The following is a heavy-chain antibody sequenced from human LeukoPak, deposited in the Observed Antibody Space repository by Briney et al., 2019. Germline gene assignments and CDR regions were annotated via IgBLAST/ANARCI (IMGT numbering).Heavy chain of an antibody. CDR1: GFTFSSYG. CDR2: ISYDGSNK. Sequence: PGGSLRLSCAASGFTFSSYGMHWVRQAPGKGLEWVAVISYDGSNKYYADSVKGRFTISRDNSKNTLYLQMNSLRAEDTSVYYCAKDRDIVVVPGGIRQGLDSWGQGTLVTVSS. J-gene: IGHJ4*02. V-gene: IGHV3-30*18. CDR3: AKDRDIVVVPGGIRQGLDS. D-gene: IGHD2-2*01.